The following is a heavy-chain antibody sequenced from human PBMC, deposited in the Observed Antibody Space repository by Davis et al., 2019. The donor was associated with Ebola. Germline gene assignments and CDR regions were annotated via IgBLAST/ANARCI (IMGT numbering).Heavy chain of an antibody. CDR1: GFTFSSFA. V-gene: IGHV3-21*01. Sequence: GESLKISCAASGFTFSSFAMGWVRQAPGKGLEWVSSISSSSSYIYYADSVKGRFTISRDNAKNSLYLQMNSLRAEDTAVYYCARVEYYYDSSGYTGHYYGMDVWGQGTTVTVSS. CDR3: ARVEYYYDSSGYTGHYYGMDV. J-gene: IGHJ6*02. D-gene: IGHD3-22*01. CDR2: ISSSSSYI.